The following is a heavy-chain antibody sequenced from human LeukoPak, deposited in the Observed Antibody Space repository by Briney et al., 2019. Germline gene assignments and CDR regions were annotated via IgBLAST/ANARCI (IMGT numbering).Heavy chain of an antibody. CDR2: IKQDGTEK. CDR1: GFTFSRYW. D-gene: IGHD1-26*01. V-gene: IGHV3-7*05. Sequence: GGSLRLSCAASGFTFSRYWMTWVRQAPGKGLEWVANIKQDGTEKYYVDSVNGRFTISRDNAKNSLYLQMNSLRAEDTAVYYCARDSEWGLLRSDYWGQGTLVTVSS. J-gene: IGHJ4*02. CDR3: ARDSEWGLLRSDY.